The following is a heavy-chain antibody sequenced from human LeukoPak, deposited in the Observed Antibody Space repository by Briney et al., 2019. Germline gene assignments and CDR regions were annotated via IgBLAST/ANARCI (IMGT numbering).Heavy chain of an antibody. Sequence: ASVKVSCKASGYTFTNYGISWVRQAPGQGLEWMGWISAYNGNTNYAQKLQGRVTMTTDTSTSTAYMELRSLRSDDTAVYYCARDKAQYQLLFMEYNWFDPWGQGTLVTVSS. J-gene: IGHJ5*02. CDR3: ARDKAQYQLLFMEYNWFDP. CDR1: GYTFTNYG. D-gene: IGHD2-2*01. CDR2: ISAYNGNT. V-gene: IGHV1-18*01.